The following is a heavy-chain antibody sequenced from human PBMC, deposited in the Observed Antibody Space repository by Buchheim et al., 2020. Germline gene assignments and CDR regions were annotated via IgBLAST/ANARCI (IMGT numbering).Heavy chain of an antibody. Sequence: EVQLLESGGGLVQPGGSLRLSCAASGFTFSSYAMSWVRQASGKGLEWVSAISGSGGSTYYADSVKGRFTISRDNSKNTLYLQMNSLRAEDTAVYYCAKAPPQSGSYYPNTYFDYWGQGTL. CDR3: AKAPPQSGSYYPNTYFDY. CDR2: ISGSGGST. D-gene: IGHD1-26*01. CDR1: GFTFSSYA. J-gene: IGHJ4*02. V-gene: IGHV3-23*01.